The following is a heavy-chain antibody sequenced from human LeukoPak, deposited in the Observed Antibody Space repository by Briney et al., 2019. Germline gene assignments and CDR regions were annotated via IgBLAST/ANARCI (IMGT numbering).Heavy chain of an antibody. CDR2: IYSGGTT. CDR3: ARGRGYSQSNWVDP. J-gene: IGHJ5*02. D-gene: IGHD5-18*01. V-gene: IGHV3-53*01. CDR1: GFTVSRSY. Sequence: GGSLRLSCAASGFTVSRSYMIWARQAPGKGLEWVSVIYSGGTTYYADSVKSRFTTSRDNSKNTLYLQMNSLRAEDTAVYYCARGRGYSQSNWVDPWGQGTMVTVSA.